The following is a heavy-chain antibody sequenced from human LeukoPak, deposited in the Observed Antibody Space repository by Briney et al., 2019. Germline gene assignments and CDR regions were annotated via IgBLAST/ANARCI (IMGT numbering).Heavy chain of an antibody. CDR2: IYYSGST. J-gene: IGHJ6*04. V-gene: IGHV4-59*01. CDR1: GGSISSCY. D-gene: IGHD3-10*01. Sequence: SETLSLTCTVSGGSISSCYWSWIRQPPGKGLEWIGYIYYSGSTNYNPSLKSRVTISVDTSKNQFSLKLSSVTAADTAVYYCAGTYYYGSGSYYDYYYGMDVWGKGTTVTVSS. CDR3: AGTYYYGSGSYYDYYYGMDV.